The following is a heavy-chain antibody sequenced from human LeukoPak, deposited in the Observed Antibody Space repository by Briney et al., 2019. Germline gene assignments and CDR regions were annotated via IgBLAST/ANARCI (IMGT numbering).Heavy chain of an antibody. CDR2: IYSGGST. J-gene: IGHJ6*02. D-gene: IGHD4-17*01. Sequence: GGSLRLSCAASGFTVSSNHMSWVRQAPGKGLEWVSVIYSGGSTYYADSVKGRFTISRDNSKNTLYLQMNSLRAEDTAVYYCARDYYGDYADSYYYYYGMDVWGQGTTVTVSS. CDR1: GFTVSSNH. V-gene: IGHV3-53*01. CDR3: ARDYYGDYADSYYYYYGMDV.